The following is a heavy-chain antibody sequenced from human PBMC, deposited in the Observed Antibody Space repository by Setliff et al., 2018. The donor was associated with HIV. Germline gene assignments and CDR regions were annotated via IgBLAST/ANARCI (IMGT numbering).Heavy chain of an antibody. CDR3: TRLWHENWGGVDY. D-gene: IGHD3-16*01. CDR2: IYPGDSDT. CDR1: GYSFTSYW. V-gene: IGHV5-51*01. Sequence: PGESLKISCKGYGYSFTSYWIAWVRQMPGKGLEWMGIIYPGDSDTRYSPSFQGQVTISADKSTNTAFLQWTSLRASDTAMYYCTRLWHENWGGVDYWGQGTLVTVSS. J-gene: IGHJ4*02.